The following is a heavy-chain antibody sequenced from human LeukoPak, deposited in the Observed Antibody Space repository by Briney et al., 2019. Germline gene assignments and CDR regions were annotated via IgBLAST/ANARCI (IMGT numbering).Heavy chain of an antibody. CDR3: ARVVGYSSSSNWFDP. CDR2: IIPIFGTA. CDR1: GGTFSSYA. Sequence: SVKVSCKASGGTFSSYAISWVRQAPGQGLEWMGGIIPIFGTANYAQKFQGRVTITADKSTSTASMELSSLRSEDTAVYYCARVVGYSSSSNWFDPWGQGTLVTVSS. V-gene: IGHV1-69*06. D-gene: IGHD6-13*01. J-gene: IGHJ5*02.